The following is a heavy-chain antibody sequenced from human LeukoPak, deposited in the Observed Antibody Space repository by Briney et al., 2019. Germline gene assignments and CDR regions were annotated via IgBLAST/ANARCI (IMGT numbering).Heavy chain of an antibody. CDR3: ARDNPFKYDYVN. D-gene: IGHD3-16*01. V-gene: IGHV4-61*02. CDR1: GGSISSGSYY. J-gene: IGHJ4*02. CDR2: IYTTGST. Sequence: SETLSLTCTVSGGSISSGSYYWSWIRQPAGKELEWIGRIYTTGSTNYSPSLKSRVTMSADTSKNQFSLKLSSVTAADTAVYYCARDNPFKYDYVNWGQGTLVTVSS.